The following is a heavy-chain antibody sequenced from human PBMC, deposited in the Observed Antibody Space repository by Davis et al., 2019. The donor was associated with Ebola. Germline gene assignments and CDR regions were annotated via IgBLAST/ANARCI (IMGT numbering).Heavy chain of an antibody. D-gene: IGHD4/OR15-4a*01. CDR2: IRGSGGST. V-gene: IGHV3-23*01. Sequence: GESLKISCAASGFTFSTKTMSWVRQAPGKGLEWVASIRGSGGSTTYADSVQGRFTLSRDNSKNTLYLQMNSLRAEDTAVYYCAKGANYGAPFDYWGQGTLVTVSS. CDR1: GFTFSTKT. CDR3: AKGANYGAPFDY. J-gene: IGHJ4*02.